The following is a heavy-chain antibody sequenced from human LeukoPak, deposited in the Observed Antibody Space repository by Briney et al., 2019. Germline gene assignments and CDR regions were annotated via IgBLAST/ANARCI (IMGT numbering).Heavy chain of an antibody. V-gene: IGHV4-39*07. CDR2: IYYSGST. D-gene: IGHD6-6*01. Sequence: SETLSLTCTVSGGSISSSSYYWGWIRQPPGKGLEWIGSIYYSGSTYYNPSLKSRVTISVDTSKNQFSLKLSSVTAADTAVYYCARHENSIHDAFDSWGQGTMVTVSS. CDR3: ARHENSIHDAFDS. J-gene: IGHJ3*02. CDR1: GGSISSSSYY.